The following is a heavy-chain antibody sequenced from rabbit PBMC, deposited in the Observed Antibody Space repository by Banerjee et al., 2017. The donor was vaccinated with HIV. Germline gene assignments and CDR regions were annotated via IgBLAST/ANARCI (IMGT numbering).Heavy chain of an antibody. CDR3: ARDLYPAYTTENL. V-gene: IGHV1S40*01. J-gene: IGHJ4*01. CDR2: IYTGSGST. Sequence: QSLEESGGDLVKPGASLTLTCTASGFSFSSTYYMCWVRQAPGKGLEWIACIYTGSGSTYYASWAKGRFTISKTSSTTVTLQMTSLTAADTATYFCARDLYPAYTTENLWGQGTLVTVS. CDR1: GFSFSSTYY. D-gene: IGHD7-1*01.